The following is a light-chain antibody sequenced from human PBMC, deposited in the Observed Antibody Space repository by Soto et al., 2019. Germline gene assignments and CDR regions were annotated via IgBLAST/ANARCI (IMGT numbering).Light chain of an antibody. V-gene: IGKV2-28*01. CDR1: QSLLHRNGYSS. CDR2: LAS. Sequence: DIVMTQSPLSLPVSPGEPASISCRSSQSLLHRNGYSSLDWYLQKPGQSPRRLIYLASTQASGVPDKFSASGSGTVFTLKISRVEDEDVGIYYCMQALQPPYSFGQGTKLEI. J-gene: IGKJ2*01. CDR3: MQALQPPYS.